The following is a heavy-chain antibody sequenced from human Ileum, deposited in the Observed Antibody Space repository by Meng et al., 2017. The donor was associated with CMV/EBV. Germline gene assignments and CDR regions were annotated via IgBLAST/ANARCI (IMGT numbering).Heavy chain of an antibody. CDR2: IKSKTDGGTT. CDR3: TTSSSGGVIRYYYGMDV. Sequence: GESLKISCAASGFTFSNAWMRLVRQAPGKGLEWVGRIKSKTDGGTTDYAAPVKGSFTISRDDSKNTMYLQMNSLKTEDTDVYYCTTSSSGGVIRYYYGMDVWGQGTMVTVSS. D-gene: IGHD3-10*01. J-gene: IGHJ6*02. CDR1: GFTFSNAW. V-gene: IGHV3-15*01.